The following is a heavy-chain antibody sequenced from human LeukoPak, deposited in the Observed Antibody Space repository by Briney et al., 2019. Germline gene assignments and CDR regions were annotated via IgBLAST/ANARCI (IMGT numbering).Heavy chain of an antibody. D-gene: IGHD2-8*01. V-gene: IGHV1-2*02. CDR1: GYTFTGYY. CDR3: SMYASGTSSVDY. J-gene: IGHJ4*02. CDR2: INPNSGDT. Sequence: ASVKVSCKASGYTFTGYYIHCVRQAPVQGLEWMGLINPNSGDTKYAQKFQGRITVTRDTSIRTSYMELSSLRSDDTAVYYCSMYASGTSSVDYWGQGTLVTVSS.